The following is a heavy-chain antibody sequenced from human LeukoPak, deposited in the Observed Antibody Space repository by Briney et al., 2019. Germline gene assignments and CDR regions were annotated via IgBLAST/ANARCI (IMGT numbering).Heavy chain of an antibody. CDR2: IYPGDSDT. V-gene: IGHV5-51*01. CDR1: GYSFTNFW. J-gene: IGHJ4*02. Sequence: GESLKISCKGSGYSFTNFWIGWARQMPGKGLEWMGIIYPGDSDTRYSPSFQGQVTISADKSINTAYLQWSSLKASDTAMYYCARPHFDSSGYEFDYWGQGTLVTVSS. CDR3: ARPHFDSSGYEFDY. D-gene: IGHD3-22*01.